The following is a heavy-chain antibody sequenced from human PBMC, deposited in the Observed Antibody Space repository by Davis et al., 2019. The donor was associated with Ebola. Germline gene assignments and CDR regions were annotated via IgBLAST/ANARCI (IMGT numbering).Heavy chain of an antibody. CDR2: ISSSSSYI. J-gene: IGHJ6*03. D-gene: IGHD1-26*01. Sequence: PGGSLRLSCAASGFTFSSYSMNWVRQAPGKGLEWVSSISSSSSYIYYADSVKGRFTISRDNAKNSLYLQMNSLRAEDTAVYYCARSYRSGYYYYYMDVWGKGTTVTVSS. CDR1: GFTFSSYS. V-gene: IGHV3-21*01. CDR3: ARSYRSGYYYYYMDV.